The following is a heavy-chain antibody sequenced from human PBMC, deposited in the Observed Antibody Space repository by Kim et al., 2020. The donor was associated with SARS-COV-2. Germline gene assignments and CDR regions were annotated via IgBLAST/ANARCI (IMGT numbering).Heavy chain of an antibody. Sequence: GESLKISCVGSGYDFRSYWISWVRQMPGKGLEWMGMIHPRDSEVRYGPSLEGQVTMSADKSTNTAFLQWGSVKASDTAIYYCTRQVATKSAFDYWGQGTLVAVSS. D-gene: IGHD5-12*01. J-gene: IGHJ4*02. CDR1: GYDFRSYW. CDR2: IHPRDSEV. V-gene: IGHV5-51*01. CDR3: TRQVATKSAFDY.